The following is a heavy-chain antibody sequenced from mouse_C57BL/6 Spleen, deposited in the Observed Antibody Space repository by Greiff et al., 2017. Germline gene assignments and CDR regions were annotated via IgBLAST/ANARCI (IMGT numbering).Heavy chain of an antibody. V-gene: IGHV5-4*01. J-gene: IGHJ3*01. Sequence: EVQLVEPGGGLVKPGGSLKLSCGASGFTFSSYAMSWVRQTPEKRLEWVATISDGGSYTYYPDNVKGRFTISRDNAKNNLYLQMSHLKSEDTAMYYCAREGYDEGFAYWGQGTLVTVSA. CDR2: ISDGGSYT. D-gene: IGHD2-2*01. CDR3: AREGYDEGFAY. CDR1: GFTFSSYA.